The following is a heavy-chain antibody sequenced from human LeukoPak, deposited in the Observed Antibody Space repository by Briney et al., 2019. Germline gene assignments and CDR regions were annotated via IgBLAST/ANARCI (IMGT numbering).Heavy chain of an antibody. CDR2: IYYSGST. CDR1: GGSISSGGYY. CDR3: ARDRGQQLVGWFDP. D-gene: IGHD6-13*01. V-gene: IGHV4-31*03. Sequence: PSQTLSLTCTVSGGSISSGGYYWSWIRLHPGKGLEWIGYIYYSGSTYYNPSLKSRVTISVDTSKNQFSLKLSSVTAADTAVYYCARDRGQQLVGWFDPWGQGTLVTVSS. J-gene: IGHJ5*02.